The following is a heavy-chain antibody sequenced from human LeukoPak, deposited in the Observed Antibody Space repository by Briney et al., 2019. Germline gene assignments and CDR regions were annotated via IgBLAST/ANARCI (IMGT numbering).Heavy chain of an antibody. CDR2: IGTAGDT. V-gene: IGHV3-13*01. J-gene: IGHJ4*02. CDR3: ARGPAASGYYDSRGRNGYFDY. Sequence: GGSLRLSCAASGFTFSSYDMHWVRQATGKGLEWVSAIGTAGDTYYPGSVKGRFTISRENAKNSLYLQMNSLRAGDTAVYYCARGPAASGYYDSRGRNGYFDYWGQGTLVTVSS. CDR1: GFTFSSYD. D-gene: IGHD3-22*01.